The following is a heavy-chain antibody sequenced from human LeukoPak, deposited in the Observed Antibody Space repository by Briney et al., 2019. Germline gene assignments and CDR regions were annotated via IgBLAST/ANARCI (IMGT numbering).Heavy chain of an antibody. V-gene: IGHV3-74*01. CDR2: IKSDGKT. CDR1: GFTFSRYW. Sequence: GGSLRLSCEASGFTFSRYWMHWVRQAPGKGLVWVSRIKSDGKTNYADSVKGRFTISRDNAKNTVSLQMDSLRAEDAGVYYCARAPSEVGGYYPEYFRHWGQGTLVTVSS. D-gene: IGHD3-22*01. J-gene: IGHJ1*01. CDR3: ARAPSEVGGYYPEYFRH.